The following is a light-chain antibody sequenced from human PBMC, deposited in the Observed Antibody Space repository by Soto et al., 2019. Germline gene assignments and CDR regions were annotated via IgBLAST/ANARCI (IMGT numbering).Light chain of an antibody. J-gene: IGLJ1*01. V-gene: IGLV2-14*01. Sequence: ALTQPASGAGSPGQSITISCTGTSSEVVGYNYVSWYQQHPGKAPKLMIYDVSNRPSGVSNRFSGSKSGNTASLTISGLQAEDEADYYCSSYTSSSTLYVFGTGTKVTVL. CDR1: SSEVVGYNY. CDR2: DVS. CDR3: SSYTSSSTLYV.